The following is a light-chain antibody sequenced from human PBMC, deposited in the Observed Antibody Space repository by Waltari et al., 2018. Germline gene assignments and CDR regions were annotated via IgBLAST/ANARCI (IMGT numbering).Light chain of an antibody. CDR1: SSDVGSYNL. Sequence: QSALTQPASVSGSPGQSITLSCTGTSSDVGSYNLVSWYQQRPGKAPRLMISEVNKRPTRVSTRFSGSKSGNTASLTSSGLQAEDEADYYCCSYAGSPTFVIFGGGSKLTVL. J-gene: IGLJ2*01. V-gene: IGLV2-23*02. CDR2: EVN. CDR3: CSYAGSPTFVI.